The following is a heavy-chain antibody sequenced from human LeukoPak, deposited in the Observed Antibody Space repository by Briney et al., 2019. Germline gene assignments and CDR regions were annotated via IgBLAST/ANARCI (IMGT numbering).Heavy chain of an antibody. J-gene: IGHJ4*02. CDR2: ISSSSSYI. CDR3: ASREGEYSSSWYPFDY. V-gene: IGHV3-21*01. D-gene: IGHD6-13*01. CDR1: GFTFSSYS. Sequence: GGSLRLSCAASGFTFSSYSMIWVRQAPGKGLEWVSSISSSSSYIYYEDSVKERVTIYRHNAKNSLYLQMNSLRAEDTAVYYCASREGEYSSSWYPFDYWGQGTLVTVSS.